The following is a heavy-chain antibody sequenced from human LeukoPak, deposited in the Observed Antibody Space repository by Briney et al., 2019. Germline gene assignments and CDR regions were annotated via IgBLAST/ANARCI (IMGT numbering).Heavy chain of an antibody. J-gene: IGHJ4*02. D-gene: IGHD2-2*02. V-gene: IGHV1-69*13. Sequence: AVTVSYKGSGGIFNTYCFQWVRQAPGGGREGLGGIIPILYTSHYTRKFQDRVMISADESTSTVYMELSSLRSEDTAVYYCARDPLGHCSSSNCYTRMEFDYWGQGTLVTVSS. CDR3: ARDPLGHCSSSNCYTRMEFDY. CDR2: IIPILYTS. CDR1: GGIFNTYC.